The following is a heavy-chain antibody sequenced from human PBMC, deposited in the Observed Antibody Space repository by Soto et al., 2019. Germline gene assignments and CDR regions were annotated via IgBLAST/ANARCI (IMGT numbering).Heavy chain of an antibody. D-gene: IGHD4-17*01. J-gene: IGHJ4*02. V-gene: IGHV3-30-3*01. CDR2: TSYDGTNK. CDR3: AREREHDYGDYCDY. Sequence: QVQLVESGGGVVQPGRSLRLSCGVSGFTFSSYAMHWVRQAPGKGLEWVTVTSYDGTNKYYADSVKGRFTISRDNSRSTLYLHISSLRAEDTAVYYCAREREHDYGDYCDYWGQGTLVTVSS. CDR1: GFTFSSYA.